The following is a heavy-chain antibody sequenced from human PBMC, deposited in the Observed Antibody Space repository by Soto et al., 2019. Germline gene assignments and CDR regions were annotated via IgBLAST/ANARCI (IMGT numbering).Heavy chain of an antibody. CDR1: GGSISSGGYY. V-gene: IGHV4-61*08. Sequence: SETLSLTCTVSGGSISSGGYYWSWIRQPPGKGLEWIGYISYSGSTNYNPSLKSRVTISVDTSKNQFSLKLSSVTAADTAVYYCARRVRFSNTWYYFDYWGQGILVTVSS. CDR2: ISYSGST. D-gene: IGHD6-13*01. J-gene: IGHJ4*02. CDR3: ARRVRFSNTWYYFDY.